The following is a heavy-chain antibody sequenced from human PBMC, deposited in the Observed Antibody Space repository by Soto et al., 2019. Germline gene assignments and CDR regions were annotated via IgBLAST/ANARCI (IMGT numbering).Heavy chain of an antibody. CDR3: ARHYYEGTLGYDYYGVDV. Sequence: GESLKISWKGSGYSFTSYWISWVRQMPGKGLEWMGRIDPSDSYTNYSPSFQGHVTISADKSIITAYLQWSSLKASDTAMYYCARHYYEGTLGYDYYGVDVWGQGTTVTVSS. D-gene: IGHD3-22*01. CDR2: IDPSDSYT. J-gene: IGHJ6*02. CDR1: GYSFTSYW. V-gene: IGHV5-10-1*01.